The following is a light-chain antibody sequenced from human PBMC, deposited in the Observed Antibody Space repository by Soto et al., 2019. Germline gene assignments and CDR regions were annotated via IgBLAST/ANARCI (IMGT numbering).Light chain of an antibody. V-gene: IGKV3-15*01. CDR2: DAS. J-gene: IGKJ5*01. CDR3: QQYHNWPIT. Sequence: EIVMTQSPATQSESPGESATLSCRASQSVSSNLAWHQQKPGQAPRILMYDASTRATGISARFSGSGSGTEFTLTISSLQSEDFAVYYCQQYHNWPITFGQGTRLEIK. CDR1: QSVSSN.